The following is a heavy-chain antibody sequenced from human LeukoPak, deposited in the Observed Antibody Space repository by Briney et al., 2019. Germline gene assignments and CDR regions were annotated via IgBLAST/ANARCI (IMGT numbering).Heavy chain of an antibody. D-gene: IGHD3-10*01. V-gene: IGHV1-69*04. CDR2: IIPILGIA. J-gene: IGHJ4*02. Sequence: SVKVFCKASGGTFSSYAISWVRQAPGQGLEWMGRIIPILGIANYAQKFQGRVTITADKSTSTAYMELSRLGSDDTAVYYCARDEPYYGSGSYYFDYWGQGTLVTVSS. CDR3: ARDEPYYGSGSYYFDY. CDR1: GGTFSSYA.